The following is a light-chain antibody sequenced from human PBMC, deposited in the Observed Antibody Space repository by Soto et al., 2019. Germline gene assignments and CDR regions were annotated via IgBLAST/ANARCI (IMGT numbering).Light chain of an antibody. CDR1: QDVSIS. CDR2: DAS. CDR3: LPRASWRS. V-gene: IGKV3D-11*01. Sequence: MLTQSPATLYLSPGDRAILSCRASQDVSISLGWYQQKPGQAPRLLIYDASNRATGIPDRFSGSGSGTDCTLTISSLEPEDFAVDYCLPRASWRSFGQGTKLEIK. J-gene: IGKJ2*01.